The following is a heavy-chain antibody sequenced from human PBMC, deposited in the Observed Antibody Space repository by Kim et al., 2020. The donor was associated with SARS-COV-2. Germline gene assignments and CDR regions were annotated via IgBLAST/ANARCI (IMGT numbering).Heavy chain of an antibody. CDR3: ARDRGDSSGYYPYYFDY. CDR1: GFSFSSSE. D-gene: IGHD3-22*01. J-gene: IGHJ4*02. CDR2: ISPSGSIM. V-gene: IGHV3-48*03. Sequence: GGSLRLSCAASGFSFSSSEMNWVRQAPGKGLEWVSYISPSGSIMYYADSVKGRFTISRDNAKNSVFLQMNSLRAEDMAVYYCARDRGDSSGYYPYYFDYWGQGTLVTVSS.